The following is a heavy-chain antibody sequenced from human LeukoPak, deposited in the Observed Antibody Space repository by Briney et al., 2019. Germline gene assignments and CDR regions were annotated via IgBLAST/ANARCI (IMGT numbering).Heavy chain of an antibody. Sequence: SGVSLKISCKGSGYSFPNYWIGWVRQMPGKGLEWMGIIYPGDSHTRYSPSFQDQVTISVDKSISTAYLQWSSLKASDTAMYYCARGPYAYTSSATLGSYNWFDPWGQGSLVTVSS. J-gene: IGHJ5*02. CDR1: GYSFPNYW. CDR2: IYPGDSHT. CDR3: ARGPYAYTSSATLGSYNWFDP. V-gene: IGHV5-51*01. D-gene: IGHD2-2*02.